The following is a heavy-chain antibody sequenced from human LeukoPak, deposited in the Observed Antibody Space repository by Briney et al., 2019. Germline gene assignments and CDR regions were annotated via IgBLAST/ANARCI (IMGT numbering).Heavy chain of an antibody. CDR1: GFTFSSYA. D-gene: IGHD3-9*01. V-gene: IGHV3-23*01. Sequence: GGSLRLSCAASGFTFSSYAMSWVRQAPGKGLEWVSAISGSDGSTYYADSVKGRFTISRDNSKNSLYLQMNSLRAEDTAVYYCARVRRYFDWLLFDYWGQGTLVTVSS. CDR3: ARVRRYFDWLLFDY. CDR2: ISGSDGST. J-gene: IGHJ4*02.